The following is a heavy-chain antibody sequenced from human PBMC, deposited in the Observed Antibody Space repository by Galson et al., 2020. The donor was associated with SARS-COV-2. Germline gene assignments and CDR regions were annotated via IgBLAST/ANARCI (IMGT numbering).Heavy chain of an antibody. J-gene: IGHJ4*02. CDR2: ISYSGST. CDR1: IGSMTSHY. D-gene: IGHD1-26*01. Sequence: SPTLSLTCAVSIGSMTSHYWSWIRQAPGKGLEWIGYISYSGSTTYNPSLKSRVTISIDTSKNQFSLKLTSVTAADTALYYCAKLAEGRRSSEDYWGQGTLVTVSS. V-gene: IGHV4-59*08. CDR3: AKLAEGRRSSEDY.